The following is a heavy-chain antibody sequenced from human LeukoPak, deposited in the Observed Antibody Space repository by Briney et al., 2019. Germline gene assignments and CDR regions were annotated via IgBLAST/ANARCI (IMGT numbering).Heavy chain of an antibody. Sequence: PGGSLRLSCAASGFAFGSYAMHWVRQAPGKGLVWVSRLNGAGTTTNYADSVKGRFTISRDNAKNTLYLQMSSLRAEDTAVYYCARDPGVRGVYYNYFDPLGQGTLVTVSS. D-gene: IGHD3-10*01. CDR2: LNGAGTTT. V-gene: IGHV3-74*01. J-gene: IGHJ5*02. CDR1: GFAFGSYA. CDR3: ARDPGVRGVYYNYFDP.